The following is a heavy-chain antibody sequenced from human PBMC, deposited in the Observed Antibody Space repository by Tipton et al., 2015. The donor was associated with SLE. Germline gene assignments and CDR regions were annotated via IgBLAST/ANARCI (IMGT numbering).Heavy chain of an antibody. CDR1: GGSISSTSYY. CDR2: IDNSGYT. CDR3: ARPAYDDSSGYSPWDASDI. V-gene: IGHV4-39*01. J-gene: IGHJ3*02. D-gene: IGHD3-22*01. Sequence: TLSLTCSVSGGSISSTSYYWGWIRQPPGKGLEWIWSIDNSGYTYYSPSLKGRVAISIDTSKNQFSLKLTSVTAADTSVYYCARPAYDDSSGYSPWDASDIWGQGTLVTVSS.